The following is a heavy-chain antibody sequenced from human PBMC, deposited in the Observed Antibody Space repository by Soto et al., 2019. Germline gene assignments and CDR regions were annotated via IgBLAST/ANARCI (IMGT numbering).Heavy chain of an antibody. CDR1: GFTFSSYG. Sequence: GGSLRLSCAASGFTFSSYGMHWVRQAPGKGLEWVAFISHDGSNKYYADSMKGRISMSRDNSKSTVYLQMSSLRAEDTAVYYCTKRRNVLRFLEWSSGMEVWGQGTTVTVSS. CDR2: ISHDGSNK. J-gene: IGHJ6*02. V-gene: IGHV3-30*18. D-gene: IGHD3-3*01. CDR3: TKRRNVLRFLEWSSGMEV.